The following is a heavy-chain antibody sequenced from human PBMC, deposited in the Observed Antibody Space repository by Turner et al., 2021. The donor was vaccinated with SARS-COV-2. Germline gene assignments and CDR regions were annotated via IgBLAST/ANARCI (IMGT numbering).Heavy chain of an antibody. CDR2: ITSDGTST. CDR1: VFTFRTYW. D-gene: IGHD1-7*01. V-gene: IGHV3-74*01. Sequence: EVQLVESGGGLVQPGGSLRLPCAVSVFTFRTYWMHWVRQAPGEGLVCVSHITSDGTSTSYADAVKGRFTISRDNAKNTLYLQMNSLGAEDTAVYYCARDGDGTVDLDYWGQGTLVTVSS. CDR3: ARDGDGTVDLDY. J-gene: IGHJ4*02.